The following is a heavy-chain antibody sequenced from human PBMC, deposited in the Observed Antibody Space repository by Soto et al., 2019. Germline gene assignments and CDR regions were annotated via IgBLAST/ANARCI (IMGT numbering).Heavy chain of an antibody. V-gene: IGHV3-53*01. CDR3: ARARSGYGYYYGMDV. CDR1: GFTVSSNY. J-gene: IGHJ6*02. D-gene: IGHD5-12*01. Sequence: GGSLRLSCAASGFTVSSNYMSWVRQAPGKGLEWVSVIYSGGSTYYADSVKGRFTISRDNSKNTLYLQMNSLRAEDKAVYYCARARSGYGYYYGMDVWGQGTTVTVSS. CDR2: IYSGGST.